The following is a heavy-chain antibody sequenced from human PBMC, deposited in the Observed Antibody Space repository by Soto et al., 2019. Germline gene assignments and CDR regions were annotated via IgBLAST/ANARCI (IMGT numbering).Heavy chain of an antibody. CDR1: GGSISSYY. CDR3: ARESSSPGGMDV. V-gene: IGHV4-59*01. Sequence: NPSETLSLTCTVSGGSISSYYWSWIRQPPGKGLEWIGYIYYSGSTNYNPSLKSRVTISVDTSKNQFSLKLSSVTAADTAVYYCARESSSPGGMDVWGQGTTVTVSS. D-gene: IGHD6-6*01. CDR2: IYYSGST. J-gene: IGHJ6*02.